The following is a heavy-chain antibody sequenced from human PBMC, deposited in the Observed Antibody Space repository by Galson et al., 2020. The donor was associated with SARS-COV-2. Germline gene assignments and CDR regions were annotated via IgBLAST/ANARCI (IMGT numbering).Heavy chain of an antibody. CDR3: ARDLRAGGSY. D-gene: IGHD1-26*01. CDR1: GFTFSDYY. V-gene: IGHV3-11*05. J-gene: IGHJ4*02. CDR2: ISPGTYT. Sequence: GGSLRLSCAASGFTFSDYYMSWIRQAPGRGLEWVSYISPGTYTYYADPVKGRFTISRDNAKSSLYLQLNSLRAEDTAVYYCARDLRAGGSYWGQGTLVTVSA.